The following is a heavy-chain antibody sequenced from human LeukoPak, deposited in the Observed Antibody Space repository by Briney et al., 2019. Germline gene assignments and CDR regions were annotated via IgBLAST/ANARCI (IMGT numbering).Heavy chain of an antibody. V-gene: IGHV4-59*01. CDR1: GGSICSYY. CDR2: IYYSGST. J-gene: IGHJ6*03. CDR3: ARVYRLTGANYDSSGYHYYYMDV. Sequence: SETLSLTPTVSGGSICSYYWSWVRQPPGQGRECCGYIYYSGSTNSHPSLKSRVTISVDTSKNQFSLKLSSVTAADTAVYYRARVYRLTGANYDSSGYHYYYMDVWGKGTTVTVSS. D-gene: IGHD3-22*01.